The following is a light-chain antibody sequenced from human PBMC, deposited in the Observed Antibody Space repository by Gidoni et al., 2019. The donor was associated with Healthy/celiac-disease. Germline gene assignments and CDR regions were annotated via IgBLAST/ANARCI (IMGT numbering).Light chain of an antibody. Sequence: DIQMTQFPPSLSASVGARVTITCRASQSISSYLNWYQQKPGKAPKLLIYAASSSQSGVPSRFSGSRSGTDFTLTISSLQPEDFATYYCRQSCSTPRTFGPGTQVDIK. V-gene: IGKV1-39*01. CDR2: AAS. J-gene: IGKJ3*01. CDR3: RQSCSTPRT. CDR1: QSISSY.